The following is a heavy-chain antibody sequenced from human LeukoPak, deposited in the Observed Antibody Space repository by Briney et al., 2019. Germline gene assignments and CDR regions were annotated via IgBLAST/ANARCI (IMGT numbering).Heavy chain of an antibody. D-gene: IGHD1-26*01. CDR3: AKDPWELRRELDY. Sequence: GSLRLSCAASGFTFSSYAMSWVRQAPGKGLEWVSAIIGSGGSTYYADSVKGRFTISRDNSKNTLYLQMNSLRAEDTAVYYCAKDPWELRRELDYWGQGTLVTVSS. V-gene: IGHV3-23*01. J-gene: IGHJ4*02. CDR1: GFTFSSYA. CDR2: IIGSGGST.